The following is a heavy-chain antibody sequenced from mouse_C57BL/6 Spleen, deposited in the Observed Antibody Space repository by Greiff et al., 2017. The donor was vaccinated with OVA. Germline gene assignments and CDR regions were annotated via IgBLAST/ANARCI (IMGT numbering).Heavy chain of an antibody. CDR2: LSYDGSN. Sequence: EVQLVESGPGLVKPSQSLSLTCSVTGYSITSGYYWNWIRQFPGNKLEWMGYLSYDGSNNYNPSLKNRISITRDTSKNQFFLKLNSVTTEDTATYYCARAPSYYSNPYFDYWGQGTTLTVSS. D-gene: IGHD2-5*01. CDR1: GYSITSGYY. J-gene: IGHJ2*01. CDR3: ARAPSYYSNPYFDY. V-gene: IGHV3-6*01.